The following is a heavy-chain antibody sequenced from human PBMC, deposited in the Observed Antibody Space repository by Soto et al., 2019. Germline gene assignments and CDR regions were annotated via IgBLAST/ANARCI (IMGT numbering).Heavy chain of an antibody. D-gene: IGHD3-3*01. V-gene: IGHV1-69*13. J-gene: IGHJ4*02. Sequence: GASVKVSCKASAGTLNNYAINWVRQAPGQGLECVGGILPVSAPPDYAQKFQGRVSITADHSTGTVYMELSRLKSDDTAVYFCATDSNYDVSNSFWGQGTLVTVSS. CDR2: ILPVSAPP. CDR3: ATDSNYDVSNSF. CDR1: AGTLNNYA.